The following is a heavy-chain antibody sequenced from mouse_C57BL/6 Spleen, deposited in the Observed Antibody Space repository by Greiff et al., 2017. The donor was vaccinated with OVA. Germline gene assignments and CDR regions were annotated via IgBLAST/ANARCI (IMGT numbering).Heavy chain of an antibody. V-gene: IGHV1-69*01. CDR1: GYTFTSYW. CDR3: ARDSTGYPYAMDY. CDR2: IDPSDSYT. J-gene: IGHJ4*01. D-gene: IGHD3-2*02. Sequence: HVQLQPPWAELVMPGASVQLSCKASGYTFTSYWMHWVKQRPGQGLEWIGEIDPSDSYTNYNQKFKGKSTLTVDKSASTAYRQLSSLTSEDSSVYYGARDSTGYPYAMDYWGKGTSVTGSA.